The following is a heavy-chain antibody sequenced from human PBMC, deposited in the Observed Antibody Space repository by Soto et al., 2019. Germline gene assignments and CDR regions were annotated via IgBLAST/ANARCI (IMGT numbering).Heavy chain of an antibody. Sequence: SETLSLTCTVSGVSISNYYWSWIRQPAGKGLEWIGRLSTSGNTNYNPSLKSRVTMSLDTSKNQFSLMLNSVTTADTAVYYCRRDFDYWGQGTLVTISS. D-gene: IGHD6-6*01. J-gene: IGHJ4*02. CDR3: RRDFDY. CDR2: LSTSGNT. V-gene: IGHV4-4*07. CDR1: GVSISNYY.